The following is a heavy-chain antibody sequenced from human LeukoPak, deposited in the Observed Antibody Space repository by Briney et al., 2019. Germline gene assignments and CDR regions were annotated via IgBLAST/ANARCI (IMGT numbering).Heavy chain of an antibody. V-gene: IGHV3-74*01. CDR1: GFTFSSYA. CDR3: ARKVGATYLFDY. D-gene: IGHD1-26*01. J-gene: IGHJ4*02. Sequence: GGSLRLSCAASGFTFSSYAMSWVRHAPGKGLVWVSRINSDGSSTSYADSVKGRFTISRDNAKNTLYLQMNSLRAEDTALYYCARKVGATYLFDYWGQGTLVTVSS. CDR2: INSDGSST.